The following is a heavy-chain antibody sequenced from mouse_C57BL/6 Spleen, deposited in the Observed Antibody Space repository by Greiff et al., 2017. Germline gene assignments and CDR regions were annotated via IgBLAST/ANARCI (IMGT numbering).Heavy chain of an antibody. J-gene: IGHJ1*03. CDR3: ARGNYGSSYWYFDV. CDR1: GFTFSSYA. CDR2: ISDGGSYT. Sequence: EVMLVESGGGLVKPGGSLKLSCAASGFTFSSYAMSWVRQTPEKRLELVATISDGGSYTYYPDNVKGRFTISRDNAKNNLYLQMSHLKSEDTAMYYCARGNYGSSYWYFDVWGTGTTVTGSS. V-gene: IGHV5-4*03. D-gene: IGHD1-1*01.